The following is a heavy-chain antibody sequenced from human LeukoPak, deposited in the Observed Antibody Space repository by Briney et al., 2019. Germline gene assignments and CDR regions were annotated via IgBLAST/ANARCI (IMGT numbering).Heavy chain of an antibody. Sequence: PSETLSLTCTVSGGSISSHYWSWIRQPPGKGLEWIGYIYYSGSTNYNPSLKSRVTISVDTSKNQFSLKLSSVTAADTAVYYCARLISWSAEVDYWGQGTLVTVSS. CDR3: ARLISWSAEVDY. V-gene: IGHV4-59*11. CDR2: IYYSGST. J-gene: IGHJ4*02. D-gene: IGHD2/OR15-2a*01. CDR1: GGSISSHY.